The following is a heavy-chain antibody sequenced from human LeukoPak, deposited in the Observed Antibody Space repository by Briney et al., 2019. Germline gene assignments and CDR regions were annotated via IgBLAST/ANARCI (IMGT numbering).Heavy chain of an antibody. D-gene: IGHD2-2*02. V-gene: IGHV3-48*04. CDR1: GFTFSSYG. CDR2: ISSSGSTI. CDR3: ASSMEYQLLYRDAFDI. Sequence: GGSLRLSCAASGFTFSSYGMHWVRQAPGKGLEWVSYISSSGSTIYYADSVKGRFTISRDNAKNSPYLQMNSLRAEDTAVYYCASSMEYQLLYRDAFDIWGQGTMVTVSS. J-gene: IGHJ3*02.